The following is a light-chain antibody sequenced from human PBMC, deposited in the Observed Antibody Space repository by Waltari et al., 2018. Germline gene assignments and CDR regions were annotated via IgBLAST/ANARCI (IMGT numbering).Light chain of an antibody. J-gene: IGKJ3*01. CDR2: DAS. CDR1: QSISSY. Sequence: EYVFKQSPATLSLSPGDRATLSCRASQSISSYLAWYQQKPGQAPRLLIYDASTRATGIPARFSGSGSVTDFTLTISSLEPEDFAIYYCQQRSKSFTFGPGTKVDMK. CDR3: QQRSKSFT. V-gene: IGKV3-11*01.